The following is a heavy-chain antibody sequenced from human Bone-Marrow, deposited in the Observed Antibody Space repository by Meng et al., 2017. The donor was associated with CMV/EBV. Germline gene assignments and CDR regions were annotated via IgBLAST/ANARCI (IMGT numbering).Heavy chain of an antibody. CDR2: ISSSGSTI. D-gene: IGHD5-18*01. V-gene: IGHV3-48*03. CDR1: GFTFSSYA. J-gene: IGHJ6*01. CDR3: ARGGYSYVFFYYYGMDV. Sequence: GESLKISCAASGFTFSSYAMSWVRQAPGKGLEWVSYISSSGSTIYYADSVKGRFTISRDNAKNSLYLQMNSLRAEDTAVYYCARGGYSYVFFYYYGMDVWGQGTTVTVSS.